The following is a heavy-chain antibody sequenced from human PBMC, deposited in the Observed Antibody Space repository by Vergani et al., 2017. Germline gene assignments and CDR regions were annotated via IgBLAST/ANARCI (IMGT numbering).Heavy chain of an antibody. V-gene: IGHV5-51*01. CDR3: ARQNRTDGDAFDI. CDR2: IYPGDSDT. J-gene: IGHJ3*02. D-gene: IGHD1-14*01. Sequence: EVQLVQSGAEVKKPGESLKISCKGSGYRFTSYWIGWVRQMPGKGLEWMGIIYPGDSDTRYSPSFQGQVTISADNSISTAYLQWSSLKASDTAMYYCARQNRTDGDAFDIWGQGTMVTVSS. CDR1: GYRFTSYW.